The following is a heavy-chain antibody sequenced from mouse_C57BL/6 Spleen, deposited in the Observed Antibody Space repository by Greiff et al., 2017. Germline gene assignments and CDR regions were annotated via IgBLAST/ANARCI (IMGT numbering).Heavy chain of an antibody. CDR1: GYTFTDYN. D-gene: IGHD2-2*01. J-gene: IGHJ2*01. CDR3: ARGGMVTRGFDY. CDR2: INPNNGGT. V-gene: IGHV1-18*01. Sequence: VVEPGASVKIPCKASGYTFTDYNMDWVKQSHGKSLEWLGDINPNNGGTIYNQKFKGKATLTVDKSSSTGYMELRSLTSEDTAVYYCARGGMVTRGFDYWGQGTTLTVSA.